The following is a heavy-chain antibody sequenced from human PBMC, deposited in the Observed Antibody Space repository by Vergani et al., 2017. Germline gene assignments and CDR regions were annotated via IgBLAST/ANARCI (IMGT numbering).Heavy chain of an antibody. J-gene: IGHJ5*02. CDR1: GFTLSSHD. Sequence: QVQLEESGGGVVQPGRSLRLSCAGSGFTLSSHDMHWVRQAPGKGLEWVAVIWYDGSTKYYADSVKGRFTISRDISKNTLYLQMNSLRAKDTVVYYCAKERLRKTSIAVAGSHKWFDPWGQGTLVTVSS. CDR3: AKERLRKTSIAVAGSHKWFDP. CDR2: IWYDGSTK. D-gene: IGHD6-19*01. V-gene: IGHV3-33*06.